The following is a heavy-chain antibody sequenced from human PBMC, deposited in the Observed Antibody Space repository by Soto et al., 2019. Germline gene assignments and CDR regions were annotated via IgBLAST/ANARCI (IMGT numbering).Heavy chain of an antibody. Sequence: PGVSLRRSSVPSGITFRNCATIGVPQAVVMGLEWVSASSGSMSSTYYADSVQGRFTISRDNSKNTLYLQMNSLGAEDTAVYYGAKGGEGGIIAAAGILHFDYWGQGT. J-gene: IGHJ4*02. V-gene: IGHV3-23*01. D-gene: IGHD6-13*01. CDR2: SSGSMSST. CDR3: AKGGEGGIIAAAGILHFDY. CDR1: GITFRNCA.